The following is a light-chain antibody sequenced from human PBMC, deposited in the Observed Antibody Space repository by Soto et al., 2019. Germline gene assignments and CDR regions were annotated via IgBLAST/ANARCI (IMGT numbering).Light chain of an antibody. CDR1: QSVTTNS. CDR3: QQYGTSLFT. J-gene: IGKJ5*01. Sequence: EIVLTQSPGTLSLSPGERAALSCRASQSVTTNSLAWYQQKPGQAPRLLIYAVSSRATGIPDRFSGSGSGTDFTLTISRVEPEDFAVYYCQQYGTSLFTFGQGTRLES. V-gene: IGKV3-20*01. CDR2: AVS.